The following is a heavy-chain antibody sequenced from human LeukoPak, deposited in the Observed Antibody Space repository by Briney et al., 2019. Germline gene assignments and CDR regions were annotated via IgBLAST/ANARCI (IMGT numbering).Heavy chain of an antibody. D-gene: IGHD4/OR15-4a*01. CDR3: AKDRTDYLAFDI. V-gene: IGHV3-30*02. J-gene: IGHJ3*02. CDR1: GFTFSNYG. CDR2: IRYDGSNK. Sequence: GGSLRLSCAASGFTFSNYGMHWVRQAPGKGLEWVALIRYDGSNKYYADSVKGRFTISRDNSKNTLYLQMNSLRAEDTAVYYCAKDRTDYLAFDIWGQGTMVTVSS.